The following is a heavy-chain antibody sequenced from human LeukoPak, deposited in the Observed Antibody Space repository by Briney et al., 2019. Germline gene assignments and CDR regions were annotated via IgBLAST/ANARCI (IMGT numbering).Heavy chain of an antibody. CDR1: GFIFTDYW. D-gene: IGHD3-3*01. Sequence: PGGSMRLSCAASGFIFTDYWMHWVRQAPGKELVWVARIRGDGRATTYADSVKGRFTISRDNAMNTVFLQMNSLRAEDTAVYYCAKPLVDFWRGYYTAKAYWGQGTLVTVSS. CDR3: AKPLVDFWRGYYTAKAY. J-gene: IGHJ4*02. CDR2: IRGDGRAT. V-gene: IGHV3-74*03.